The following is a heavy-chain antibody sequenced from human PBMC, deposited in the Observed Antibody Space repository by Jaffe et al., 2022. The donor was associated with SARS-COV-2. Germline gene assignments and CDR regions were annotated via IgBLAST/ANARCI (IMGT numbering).Heavy chain of an antibody. Sequence: QVQLVQSGAEVKKPGASVKVSCKASGYTFTSYGISWVRQAPGQGLEWMGWISAYNGNTNYAQKLQGRVTMTTDTSTSTAYMELRSLRSDDTAVYYCARWEVVATGLFSYYYYYMDVWGKGTTVTVSS. CDR3: ARWEVVATGLFSYYYYYMDV. J-gene: IGHJ6*03. V-gene: IGHV1-18*01. D-gene: IGHD5-12*01. CDR1: GYTFTSYG. CDR2: ISAYNGNT.